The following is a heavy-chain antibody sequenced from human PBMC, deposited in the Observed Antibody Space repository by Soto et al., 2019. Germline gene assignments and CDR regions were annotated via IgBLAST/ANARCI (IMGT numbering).Heavy chain of an antibody. V-gene: IGHV3-23*01. CDR2: ISGSGGST. J-gene: IGHJ4*02. D-gene: IGHD5-18*01. Sequence: EVQLLESGGDLVQPGESLRVSCAASGFTLGNYAMSWVRQAPGKGLEWVSSISGSGGSTYYADSVKDRFTISRDNSKNTLYLQLNGLRAEDTAVYYCARGGSRRLQLWFVFDYWGQGTLVTVSS. CDR3: ARGGSRRLQLWFVFDY. CDR1: GFTLGNYA.